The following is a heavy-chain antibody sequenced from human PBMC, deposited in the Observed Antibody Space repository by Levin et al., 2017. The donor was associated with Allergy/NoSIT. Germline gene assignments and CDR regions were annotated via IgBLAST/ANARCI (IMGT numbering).Heavy chain of an antibody. V-gene: IGHV3-11*01. CDR3: ARVKGLPPYYYYGMDV. CDR1: DFIFRDFY. D-gene: IGHD4-11*01. J-gene: IGHJ6*02. Sequence: KAGGSLRLSCVASDFIFRDFYMSWIRQAPGKGLEWVSYIGTSGETTYYADSVKGRFTISRDNAKNSLYLQMNSLRAEDTAVYYCARVKGLPPYYYYGMDVWGQGTTVTVSS. CDR2: IGTSGETT.